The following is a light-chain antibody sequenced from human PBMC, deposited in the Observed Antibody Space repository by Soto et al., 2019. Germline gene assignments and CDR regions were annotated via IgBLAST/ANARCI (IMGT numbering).Light chain of an antibody. CDR3: QQYGSSPPIT. CDR2: DAS. CDR1: QSVSSSY. J-gene: IGKJ5*01. Sequence: EIVLTHSPATPSLSPGERATLSCGAIQSVSSSYFAWYQQKPGLAPRLLIYDASCRAAGITDRFSGSGSGTDFTLTISRLEPEDFAVYYCQQYGSSPPITFGQGTRLEIK. V-gene: IGKV3D-20*01.